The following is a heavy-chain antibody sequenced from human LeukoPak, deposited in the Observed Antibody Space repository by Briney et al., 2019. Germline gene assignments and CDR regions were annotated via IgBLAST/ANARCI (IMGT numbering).Heavy chain of an antibody. J-gene: IGHJ4*02. CDR2: ISGSGGTT. D-gene: IGHD6-19*01. CDR3: VGLGIYTNGWIDC. V-gene: IGHV3-23*01. CDR1: GFTFHSYA. Sequence: GESLRLSCAAFGFTFHSYAMNWVRQAPGKGLEWVSSISGSGGTTYYADSVKGRFTISRDNSDNTLYLQMSSLRAEDTAVYYCVGLGIYTNGWIDCWGQGILVTVSS.